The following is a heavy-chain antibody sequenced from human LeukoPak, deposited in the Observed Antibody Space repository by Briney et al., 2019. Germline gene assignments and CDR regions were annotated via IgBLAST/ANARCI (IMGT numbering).Heavy chain of an antibody. J-gene: IGHJ4*02. V-gene: IGHV4-39*01. Sequence: SETLSLTCTVSGGSISSSSYYWGWIRQPPGRGLEWIGSIYYSGSTYYNPSLKSPVTISVDTSKNQFSLKLSSVTAADTAVYYCALLYCGGDCYPDYWGQGTLVTVSS. D-gene: IGHD2-21*02. CDR1: GGSISSSSYY. CDR2: IYYSGST. CDR3: ALLYCGGDCYPDY.